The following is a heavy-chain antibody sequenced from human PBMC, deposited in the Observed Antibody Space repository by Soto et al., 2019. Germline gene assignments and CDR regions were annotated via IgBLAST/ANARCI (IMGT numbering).Heavy chain of an antibody. Sequence: SGPTLVNPTQTLTLTCTFSGFSLSPSGVGVGWIRQPPGKALEWLGIIFWDDDKRYRPSLKSRLTISKDTSKNQLVLRMTNMNPVDTATYYCAHLPWKQLWPRAPVVNWGQGTPVTVSS. D-gene: IGHD5-18*01. V-gene: IGHV2-5*02. CDR3: AHLPWKQLWPRAPVVN. CDR1: GFSLSPSGVG. CDR2: IFWDDDK. J-gene: IGHJ4*02.